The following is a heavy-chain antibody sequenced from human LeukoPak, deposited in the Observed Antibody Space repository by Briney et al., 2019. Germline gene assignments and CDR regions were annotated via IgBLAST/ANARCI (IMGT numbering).Heavy chain of an antibody. CDR2: ISSSGSTI. D-gene: IGHD3-22*01. CDR3: ARVHDSSGYPTCWLDP. Sequence: GGSLRLSCAASGFIFSDYYMSWIRQAPGKGLEWVSYISSSGSTIYYADSVKGRYTISRDNAKNSMYLQMNRLRAEDTAVYYCARVHDSSGYPTCWLDPWGQGTLVTVSS. V-gene: IGHV3-11*04. CDR1: GFIFSDYY. J-gene: IGHJ5*02.